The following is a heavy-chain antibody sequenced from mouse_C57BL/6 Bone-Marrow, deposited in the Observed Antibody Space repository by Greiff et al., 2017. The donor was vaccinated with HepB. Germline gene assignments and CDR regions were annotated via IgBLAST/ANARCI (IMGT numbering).Heavy chain of an antibody. CDR3: ARWMATQAY. Sequence: EVKLVESVAELVRPGASVKLSCTASGYNFKNTYMHWVKQRPEQGLEWIGRIDPANGNTKYDPKFQGKATITADTSSSTAYLQLSSLTSEDTAIYYCARWMATQAYWGQGTLVTVSA. J-gene: IGHJ3*01. D-gene: IGHD2-3*01. CDR1: GYNFKNTY. V-gene: IGHV14-3*01. CDR2: IDPANGNT.